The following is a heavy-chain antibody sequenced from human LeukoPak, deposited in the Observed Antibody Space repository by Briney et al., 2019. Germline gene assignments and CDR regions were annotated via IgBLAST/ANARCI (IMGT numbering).Heavy chain of an antibody. CDR1: GGSFSGYY. V-gene: IGHV4-34*01. D-gene: IGHD3-22*01. CDR2: INHSGST. CDR3: ARVEGGQHYDSSDYSYY. J-gene: IGHJ4*02. Sequence: PSETLSLTCAVYGGSFSGYYWSWIRQPPGRGLEWIGEINHSGSTNHNPSLKSRVTISVDTSKNQFSLKLRSVTAADTAVYYCARVEGGQHYDSSDYSYYWGQGTQVTDPS.